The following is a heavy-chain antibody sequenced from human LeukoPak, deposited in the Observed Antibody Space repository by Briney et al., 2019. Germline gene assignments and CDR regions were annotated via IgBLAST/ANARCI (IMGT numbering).Heavy chain of an antibody. CDR3: ANPPFTIFGVVMSDAFDI. CDR1: GFTFSSYA. Sequence: PGGSLRLSCAASGFTFSSYAMSWVRQAPGKGLEGVSAISGSGGSTYYADSVKGRFTISRDNSKNTLYLQMNSLRAEDTAVYYCANPPFTIFGVVMSDAFDIWGQGTMVTVSS. V-gene: IGHV3-23*01. CDR2: ISGSGGST. J-gene: IGHJ3*02. D-gene: IGHD3-3*01.